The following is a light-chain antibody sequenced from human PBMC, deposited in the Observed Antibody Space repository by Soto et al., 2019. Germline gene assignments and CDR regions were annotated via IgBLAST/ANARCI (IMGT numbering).Light chain of an antibody. Sequence: QSVLTQPPSVSGAPGQRVTISCTGTNSNIGAGYDVHWYQQVPGTAPKVLIYGNTNRPSGVPDRFSGSKSGTSASLAITGLQADDEADYYCQSYDSSLSGSYVFGSGTKVTV. CDR1: NSNIGAGYD. V-gene: IGLV1-40*01. J-gene: IGLJ1*01. CDR3: QSYDSSLSGSYV. CDR2: GNT.